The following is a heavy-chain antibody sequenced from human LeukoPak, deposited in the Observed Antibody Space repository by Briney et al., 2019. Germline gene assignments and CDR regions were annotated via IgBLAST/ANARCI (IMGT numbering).Heavy chain of an antibody. CDR2: IYYSGST. J-gene: IGHJ4*02. V-gene: IGHV4-39*07. D-gene: IGHD3-22*01. CDR1: GGSISSSSYY. Sequence: SSETLSLTCTVSGGSISSSSYYWGWIRQPPGKGLEWIGSIYYSGSTYYNPSLKSRVTISLDTSKNQFSLKLSSVTAADTAVYYCARVGDDSIGYYYGTIDYWGQGTLVTVSS. CDR3: ARVGDDSIGYYYGTIDY.